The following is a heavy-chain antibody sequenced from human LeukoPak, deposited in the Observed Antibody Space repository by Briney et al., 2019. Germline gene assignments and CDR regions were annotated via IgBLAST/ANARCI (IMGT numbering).Heavy chain of an antibody. CDR2: INPNSGGT. CDR3: AKNPYEYYFDY. D-gene: IGHD5-12*01. CDR1: GYSFTGYY. J-gene: IGHJ4*02. Sequence: GASVKVSCKASGYSFTGYYMHWVRQAPGQGLEWMGWINPNSGGTNYAQKFQGRVTMTRDTSISTAYMELSRLRSADTAVYYCAKNPYEYYFDYWGQGTQVTVSS. V-gene: IGHV1-2*02.